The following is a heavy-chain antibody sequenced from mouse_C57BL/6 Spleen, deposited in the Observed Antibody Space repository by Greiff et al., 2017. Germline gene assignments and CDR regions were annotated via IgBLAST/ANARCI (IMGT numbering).Heavy chain of an antibody. CDR2: IHPNSGST. V-gene: IGHV1-64*01. J-gene: IGHJ4*01. CDR3: ATLYYDYAMDY. D-gene: IGHD2-4*01. CDR1: GYTFTSYW. Sequence: QVQLQQPGAELVKPGASVKLSCKASGYTFTSYWMHWVKQRPGQGLEWIGMIHPNSGSTNYNEKFKSKATLTVDTSSSTAYMQLSSLTSEDSAVYYCATLYYDYAMDYWGQGTSVTVSS.